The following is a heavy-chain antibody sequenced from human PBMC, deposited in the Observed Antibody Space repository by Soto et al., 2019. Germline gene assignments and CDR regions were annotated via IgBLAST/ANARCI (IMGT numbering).Heavy chain of an antibody. V-gene: IGHV1-8*01. Sequence: QVHLVQSGAEVKKPGASVKVYCKPSGYTFSRHDTNWVREAPRHGLEWRGWSNPNSGNTGYAQKFQVRVTMTSNTSISIAYLELSSMISADTALYYCASGYGDYDHYACDIWGQGTMGTVSS. CDR3: ASGYGDYDHYACDI. J-gene: IGHJ3*02. CDR1: GYTFSRHD. D-gene: IGHD4-17*01. CDR2: SNPNSGNT.